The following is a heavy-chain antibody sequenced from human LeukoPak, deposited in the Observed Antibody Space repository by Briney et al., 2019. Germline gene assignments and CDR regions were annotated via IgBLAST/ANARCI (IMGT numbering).Heavy chain of an antibody. CDR2: IKEDGSEK. CDR1: GFTFNSYW. J-gene: IGHJ4*02. CDR3: ARDKVGTGATHLDY. Sequence: GGSLRLSCAASGFTFNSYWMSWVRQAPGKGLEWVANIKEDGSEKYYVDSVKGRFTISRDDAMNSLYLQMNSLRAEDTAVYYCARDKVGTGATHLDYWGQGTLVTVSS. V-gene: IGHV3-7*01. D-gene: IGHD1-26*01.